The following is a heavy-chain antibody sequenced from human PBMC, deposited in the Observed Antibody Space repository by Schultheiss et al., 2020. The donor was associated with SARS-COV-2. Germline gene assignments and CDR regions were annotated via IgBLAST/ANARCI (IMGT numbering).Heavy chain of an antibody. CDR2: IYYSGST. J-gene: IGHJ4*02. CDR1: GGSISSYY. D-gene: IGHD4-17*01. Sequence: SETLSLTCTVSGGSISSYYWSWIRQPPGKGLEWIGYIYYSGSTNYNPSLKSRVTISVDTSKNQFSLKLSSVTAADTAVYYCARATYDYGDYGPLGYWGQGTLVTVSS. CDR3: ARATYDYGDYGPLGY. V-gene: IGHV4-59*12.